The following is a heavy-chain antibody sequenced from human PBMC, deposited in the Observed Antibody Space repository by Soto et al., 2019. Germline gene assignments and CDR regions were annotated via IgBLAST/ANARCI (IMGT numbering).Heavy chain of an antibody. V-gene: IGHV2-26*01. CDR3: ARTMQGEDYSSGYFAN. CDR2: ISSNDEK. D-gene: IGHD3-22*01. CDR1: GFSLTNARMG. Sequence: SGPTLVNPTETLTLTCTVSGFSLTNARMGVSWIRQPPGKALEWLAHISSNDEKSYRITLMTRLTISKDTSKSQVVLTVTNVDPEDTAKYYCARTMQGEDYSSGYFANWGQGTPVTVSS. J-gene: IGHJ4*02.